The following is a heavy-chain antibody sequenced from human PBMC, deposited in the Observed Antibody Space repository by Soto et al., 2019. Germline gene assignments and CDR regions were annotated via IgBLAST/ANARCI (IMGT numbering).Heavy chain of an antibody. J-gene: IGHJ4*02. Sequence: NPSETLSLTCTVSGGSISSGDYYWSWIRQPPGKGLEWIGYIYYSGSTYYNPSLKSRVTISVDTSKNQFSLKLSSVTAADTAVYYCARAGILEWLSPYYFDYWGQGALVTVSS. CDR3: ARAGILEWLSPYYFDY. CDR1: GGSISSGDYY. V-gene: IGHV4-30-4*01. CDR2: IYYSGST. D-gene: IGHD3-3*01.